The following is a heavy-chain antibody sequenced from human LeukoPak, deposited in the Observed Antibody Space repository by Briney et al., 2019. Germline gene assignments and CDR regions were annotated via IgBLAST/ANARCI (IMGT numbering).Heavy chain of an antibody. CDR2: ISGSGGST. V-gene: IGHV3-23*01. CDR1: GFTFSSYA. D-gene: IGHD3-10*01. J-gene: IGHJ4*02. Sequence: GGSLRLSCAASGFTFSSYAMSWVRQAPGKGLEWVSAISGSGGSTYYADSVKGRFTISRDNSKNTLYLQMNSLKTEDTAVYYCTTDRRYYGSGSYYSHWGQGTLVTVSS. CDR3: TTDRRYYGSGSYYSH.